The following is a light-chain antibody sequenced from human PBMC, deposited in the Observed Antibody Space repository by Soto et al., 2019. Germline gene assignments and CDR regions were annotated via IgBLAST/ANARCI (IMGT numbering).Light chain of an antibody. CDR1: QGISNY. CDR3: QQYGSSPLT. V-gene: IGKV1-27*01. CDR2: AAS. J-gene: IGKJ1*01. Sequence: DIQMTQAPSSLSASVGDIVTMACRASQGISNYLAWYQQKPGKVPKLLIYAASTLQSGVPSRFSGSGSGTEFTLTISSLQSEDFAVYYCQQYGSSPLTFGQGTKVDIK.